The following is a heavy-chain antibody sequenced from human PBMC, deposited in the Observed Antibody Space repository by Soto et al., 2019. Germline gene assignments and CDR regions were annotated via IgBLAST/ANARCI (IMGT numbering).Heavy chain of an antibody. CDR2: INHSGST. J-gene: IGHJ4*02. D-gene: IGHD1-7*01. Sequence: SETLCLTCAVYGGAFSGYYWSWIRQSPGKGLEWIGEINHSGSTNYNPSLKSRVTISVDTSKDHFSLKLSSVTAADTALYYCARGGENYLPFDYWGQGTLVTVS. CDR1: GGAFSGYY. CDR3: ARGGENYLPFDY. V-gene: IGHV4-34*01.